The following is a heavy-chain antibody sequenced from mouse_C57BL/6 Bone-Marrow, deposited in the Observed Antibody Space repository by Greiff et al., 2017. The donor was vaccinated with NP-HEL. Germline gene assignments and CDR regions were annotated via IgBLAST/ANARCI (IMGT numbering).Heavy chain of an antibody. Sequence: QVQLQQSGAELARPGASVKLSCKASGYTFTSYGISWVKQRTGQGLEWIGEIYPRSGNTYYNEKFKGKATLTADKSSSTAYMELRSLTSEDSAVYFCALDSSGPYWYFDVWGTGTTVTVSS. CDR3: ALDSSGPYWYFDV. D-gene: IGHD3-2*02. J-gene: IGHJ1*03. V-gene: IGHV1-81*01. CDR2: IYPRSGNT. CDR1: GYTFTSYG.